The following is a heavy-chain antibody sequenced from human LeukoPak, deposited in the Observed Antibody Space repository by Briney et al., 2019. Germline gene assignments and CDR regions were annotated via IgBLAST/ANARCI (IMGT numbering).Heavy chain of an antibody. CDR3: ARDLDIVVVAAALRHYGLDV. J-gene: IGHJ6*02. V-gene: IGHV1-18*01. Sequence: ASVKVSCKASGYTFTSYGISWVRQAPGQGLEWMGWISPFNGNTNYAQKVQGRGTMTTDTSTSTVYMELRSLRSDDTAVYYCARDLDIVVVAAALRHYGLDVWGQGTTVTVSS. CDR2: ISPFNGNT. CDR1: GYTFTSYG. D-gene: IGHD2-15*01.